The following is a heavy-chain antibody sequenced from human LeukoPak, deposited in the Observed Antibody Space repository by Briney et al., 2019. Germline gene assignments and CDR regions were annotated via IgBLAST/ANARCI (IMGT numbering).Heavy chain of an antibody. D-gene: IGHD2-15*01. CDR2: INPSGGST. CDR3: ARVHCSGGSCYGDVFDY. V-gene: IGHV1-46*01. J-gene: IGHJ4*02. CDR1: GYTFTSYY. Sequence: ASVKVSCKASGYTFTSYYMHWVRQAPGQGLEWMGIINPSGGSTSYAQKFQGRVTMTRDTSTSTVYMELSSLRSEDTAVYHCARVHCSGGSCYGDVFDYWGQGTLVTVSS.